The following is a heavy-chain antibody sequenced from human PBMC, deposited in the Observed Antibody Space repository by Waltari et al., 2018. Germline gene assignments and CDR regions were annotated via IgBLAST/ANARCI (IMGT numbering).Heavy chain of an antibody. Sequence: QVQLVQSGAEVKKPGASVKVSCKASGYTFTGYYMHWVRQAPGQGLEWMGGINPNRCGTNYAQKLQGRVTMTRDTSISTAYMELSRLRSDDTAVYYCASGRSSTSCPVWWGQGTLVTVSS. J-gene: IGHJ4*02. CDR1: GYTFTGYY. D-gene: IGHD2-2*01. V-gene: IGHV1-2*02. CDR3: ASGRSSTSCPVW. CDR2: INPNRCGT.